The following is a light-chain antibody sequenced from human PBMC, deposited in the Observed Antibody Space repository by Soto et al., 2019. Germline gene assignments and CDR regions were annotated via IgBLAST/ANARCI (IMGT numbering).Light chain of an antibody. CDR2: ATS. Sequence: DIQMTQSPSSLSAFVGDRVTITCRASQGIDYYVAWYQQMPGKAPRLLMYATSTLQSGVPSRFSGSGSGTDFTLTITSLQPEDVATYYRQHYIRAPYSFGQGTKLEIK. V-gene: IGKV1-27*01. CDR1: QGIDYY. J-gene: IGKJ2*03. CDR3: QHYIRAPYS.